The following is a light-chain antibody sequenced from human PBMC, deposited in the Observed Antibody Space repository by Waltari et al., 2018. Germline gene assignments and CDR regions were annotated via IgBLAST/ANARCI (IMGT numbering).Light chain of an antibody. CDR1: SSDVGGHDY. V-gene: IGLV2-14*03. CDR2: DVN. CDR3: SSYSTSSSLIL. J-gene: IGLJ2*01. Sequence: QSALSQPASVSGSPGQSITISCTGASSDVGGHDYVSWYQQHPGKAPKLIIRDVNKRLSGVSNRFSGSKAGNTASLTISGLQAEDEADYYCSSYSTSSSLILFGEGTKVTVL.